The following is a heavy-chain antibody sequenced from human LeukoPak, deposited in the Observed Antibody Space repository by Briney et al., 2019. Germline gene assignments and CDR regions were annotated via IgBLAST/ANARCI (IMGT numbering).Heavy chain of an antibody. J-gene: IGHJ3*02. CDR2: INPNSGNT. D-gene: IGHD6-19*01. V-gene: IGHV1-8*02. CDR1: GYTFTGYY. Sequence: PGASVKVSCKASGYTFTGYYMHWVRQAPGQGLEWMGWINPNSGNTGYAQKFQGRVTMTRNTSISTAYMELSSLRSEDTAVYYCARVLAVAGTDAFDIWGQGTMVTVSS. CDR3: ARVLAVAGTDAFDI.